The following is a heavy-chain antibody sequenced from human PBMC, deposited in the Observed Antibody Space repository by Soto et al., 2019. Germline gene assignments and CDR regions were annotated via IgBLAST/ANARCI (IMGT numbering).Heavy chain of an antibody. J-gene: IGHJ5*02. CDR2: IFHSGST. CDR3: VRGGIAGNWFDP. CDR1: GGSITSGGFY. Sequence: QVQLQESGPGLVKPSQTLSLTCSVSGGSITSGGFYWSWIRQHPEKGLEWIAYIFHSGSTDFNPSLKVRILISADTSKNQFSLKLTSVTAADTAVYYCVRGGIAGNWFDPWGQGTLVTVSS. V-gene: IGHV4-31*03. D-gene: IGHD6-13*01.